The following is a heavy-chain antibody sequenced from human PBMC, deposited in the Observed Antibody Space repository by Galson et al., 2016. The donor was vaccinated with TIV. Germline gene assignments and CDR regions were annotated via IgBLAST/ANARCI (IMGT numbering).Heavy chain of an antibody. CDR2: IDWDGDK. Sequence: PALVKPTQTVTLTCTFSGFSLTTSRVSVVWIRQPPGKALEWLARIDWDGDKHFSASLKTRLSIAKDTSKSQVVLRLTDVDPVDTGTYYCARVPGGFSGVGPFDNWGQGTPVTVSS. D-gene: IGHD3-9*01. CDR3: ARVPGGFSGVGPFDN. CDR1: GFSLTTSRVS. V-gene: IGHV2-70*11. J-gene: IGHJ4*02.